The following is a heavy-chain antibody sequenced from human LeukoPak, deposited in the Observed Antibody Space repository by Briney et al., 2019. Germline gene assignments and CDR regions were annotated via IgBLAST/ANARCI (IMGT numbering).Heavy chain of an antibody. V-gene: IGHV3-11*05. J-gene: IGHJ4*02. D-gene: IGHD2-21*02. Sequence: GRSLRLSCAASGFGFSAYYMSWIRQAPGKGLEWISYISSRSSYTNYAASVKGRFTTSRDNAKNSLYLQLNSLRAEDTAVYYCARALGGDGGSFDSWGQGTLVTVSS. CDR1: GFGFSAYY. CDR3: ARALGGDGGSFDS. CDR2: ISSRSSYT.